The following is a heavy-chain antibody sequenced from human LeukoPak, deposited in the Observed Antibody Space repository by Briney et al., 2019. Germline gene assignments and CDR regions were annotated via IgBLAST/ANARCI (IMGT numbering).Heavy chain of an antibody. V-gene: IGHV2-5*02. CDR3: GHLSTRGRSPSYCYYYYMDV. J-gene: IGHJ6*03. CDR2: IFWDDDK. CDR1: RFSLNTSGVG. Sequence: SGPTLVKPTQILTLTWTFSRFSLNTSGVGVGWIRQPPGKALEWLALIFWDDDKRYSPSLKSRLTITKDTSKNQVVLTMTNMDPMVRATYSCGHLSTRGRSPSYCYYYYMDVWGKGTTVTVSS. D-gene: IGHD1-1*01.